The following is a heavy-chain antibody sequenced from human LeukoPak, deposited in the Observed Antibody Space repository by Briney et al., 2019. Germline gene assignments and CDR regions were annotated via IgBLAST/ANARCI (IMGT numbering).Heavy chain of an antibody. D-gene: IGHD6-25*01. CDR1: GGTFSSYA. CDR3: ARDQNFGGAAAGLFDY. J-gene: IGHJ4*02. V-gene: IGHV1-69*06. Sequence: SVKVSCKASGGTFSSYAISWVRQAPGQGLEWMGGIIPIFGTANYAQKFQGRVTITADKSTSTAYMELSSLRSEDTALYYCARDQNFGGAAAGLFDYWGQGTLVTVSS. CDR2: IIPIFGTA.